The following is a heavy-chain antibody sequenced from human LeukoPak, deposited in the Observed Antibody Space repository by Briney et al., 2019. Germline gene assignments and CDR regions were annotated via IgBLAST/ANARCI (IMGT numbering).Heavy chain of an antibody. J-gene: IGHJ4*02. D-gene: IGHD4-17*01. CDR3: AYGDYSRGAFDY. CDR2: ISGSGGST. CDR1: GFTFSSYA. V-gene: IGHV3-23*01. Sequence: PGGSLRLSCAASGFTFSSYAMSWVRQAPGKGLEWVSAISGSGGSTYYADSVKGRFTISRDNSKNTLYPQMNSLRAEDTAVYYCAYGDYSRGAFDYWGQGTLVTVSS.